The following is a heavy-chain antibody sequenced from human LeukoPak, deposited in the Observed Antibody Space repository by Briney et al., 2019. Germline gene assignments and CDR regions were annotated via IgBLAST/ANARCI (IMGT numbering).Heavy chain of an antibody. V-gene: IGHV3-30-3*01. J-gene: IGHJ4*02. CDR3: ARGGSEVVPAAIPEDVDY. D-gene: IGHD2-2*02. Sequence: PGGSLRLSCAASGFTFSSYAMHWVRQAPGRGLEWVAVISYDGSNKYYADSVKGRFTISRDNSKNTLYLQMNSLRAEDTAVYYCARGGSEVVPAAIPEDVDYWGQGTLVTVSS. CDR1: GFTFSSYA. CDR2: ISYDGSNK.